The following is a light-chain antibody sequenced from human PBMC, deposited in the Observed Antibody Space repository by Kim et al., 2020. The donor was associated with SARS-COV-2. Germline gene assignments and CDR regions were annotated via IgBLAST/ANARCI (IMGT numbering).Light chain of an antibody. Sequence: SVKLTCTLSSGHSSYAIAWHQQQPEKGPRFLMKLNSDGSHSKGDGIPDRFSGSSSGAERYLTISSLQSEDEADYYCQTWGTGIRVFGGGTKLTVL. CDR2: LNSDGSH. CDR1: SGHSSYA. CDR3: QTWGTGIRV. J-gene: IGLJ3*02. V-gene: IGLV4-69*01.